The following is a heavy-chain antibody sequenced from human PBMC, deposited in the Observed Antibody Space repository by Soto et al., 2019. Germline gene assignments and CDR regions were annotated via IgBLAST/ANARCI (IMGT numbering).Heavy chain of an antibody. CDR2: IYYRGST. CDR1: GGSISSYY. D-gene: IGHD3-10*01. CDR3: ARGGPVLLWFGESRPLDY. V-gene: IGHV4-59*12. Sequence: SETLSLTCTASGGSISSYYWSWIRQPPGKGLEWIGYIYYRGSTYYNPSLKSRVTISVDTSKNQFSLKLSSVTAADTAVYYCARGGPVLLWFGESRPLDYWGQGTLVTVSS. J-gene: IGHJ4*02.